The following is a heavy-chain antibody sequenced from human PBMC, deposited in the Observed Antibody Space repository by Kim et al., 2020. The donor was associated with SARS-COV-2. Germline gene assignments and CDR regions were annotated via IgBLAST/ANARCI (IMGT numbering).Heavy chain of an antibody. CDR1: GFTFSSYG. J-gene: IGHJ4*02. V-gene: IGHV3-33*06. D-gene: IGHD3-10*01. CDR2: IWYDGSKN. Sequence: GGSLRLSCAASGFTFSSYGMHWVRQAPGKGLEWVAGIWYDGSKNDYADSVKGRFTISRDNSKSMLYPQMNSVRVEDTAVYYCAKDRMVRGINIGCFDYWGQRTLVTVSS. CDR3: AKDRMVRGINIGCFDY.